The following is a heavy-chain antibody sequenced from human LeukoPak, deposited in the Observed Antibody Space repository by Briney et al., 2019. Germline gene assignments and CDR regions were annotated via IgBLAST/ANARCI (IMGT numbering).Heavy chain of an antibody. D-gene: IGHD1-26*01. Sequence: PSKTLSLTCTVSGGSISSGDYYWSWIRQPPGKGLEWIGYIYYSGSTYYNPSLKSRVTISVDTSKNQFSLKLSSVTAADTAVYYCARAAYERSGATTFDYWGQGTLVTVSS. CDR2: IYYSGST. V-gene: IGHV4-30-4*01. CDR1: GGSISSGDYY. CDR3: ARAAYERSGATTFDY. J-gene: IGHJ4*02.